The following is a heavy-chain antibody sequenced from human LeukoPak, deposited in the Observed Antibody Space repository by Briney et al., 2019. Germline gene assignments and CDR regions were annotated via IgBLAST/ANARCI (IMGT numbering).Heavy chain of an antibody. CDR1: GYAFTSYG. CDR3: ARDQTGIGYGMDV. V-gene: IGHV1-18*01. D-gene: IGHD1-1*01. CDR2: ISAYNGNT. J-gene: IGHJ6*02. Sequence: ASVKVSRKASGYAFTSYGISWVRQAPGQGLEWMGWISAYNGNTNYAQKLQGRVTMTTDTSTSTAYMELRSLRSDDTAVYYCARDQTGIGYGMDVWGQGTTVTVSS.